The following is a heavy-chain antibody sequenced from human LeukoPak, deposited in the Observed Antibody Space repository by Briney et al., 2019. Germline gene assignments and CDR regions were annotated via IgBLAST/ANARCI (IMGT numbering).Heavy chain of an antibody. CDR1: GFTFSSYG. Sequence: GGSLRLSCAASGFTFSSYGMHWVRQAPGKGLEWVAVISYDGSNKYYADSVKGRFTISRDNSKNTLYLQMNSLRAEDTAVYYCAKDRRDGYDYFDYWGQGTLVTVSS. CDR2: ISYDGSNK. V-gene: IGHV3-30*18. D-gene: IGHD5-24*01. CDR3: AKDRRDGYDYFDY. J-gene: IGHJ4*02.